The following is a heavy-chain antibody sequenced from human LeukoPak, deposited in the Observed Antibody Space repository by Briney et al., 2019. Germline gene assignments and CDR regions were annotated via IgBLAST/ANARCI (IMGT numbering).Heavy chain of an antibody. CDR1: GGTFSSYA. J-gene: IGHJ4*02. CDR3: ARDRGYSSSWYPVFDY. Sequence: SVKVSCKASGGTFSSYAISWVRQAPGQGLEWMGWIIPIFGTANYAQKFQGRVTITADESTSTAYMELSSLRSEDTAVYYCARDRGYSSSWYPVFDYWGQGTLVTVSS. V-gene: IGHV1-69*13. CDR2: IIPIFGTA. D-gene: IGHD6-13*01.